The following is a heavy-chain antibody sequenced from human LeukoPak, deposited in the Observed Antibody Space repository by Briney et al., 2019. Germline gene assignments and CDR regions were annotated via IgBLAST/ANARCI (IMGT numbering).Heavy chain of an antibody. CDR1: GFTFSSYA. CDR3: AKATPSLVGATRGHFDY. J-gene: IGHJ4*02. D-gene: IGHD1-26*01. V-gene: IGHV3-23*01. Sequence: GGSLRLSCAASGFTFSSYAMSWVRQAPGKGLEWDSAISGSGGSTYYADSVKGRFTISRDNSKNTLYLQMNSLRAEDTAVYYCAKATPSLVGATRGHFDYWGQGTLVTVSS. CDR2: ISGSGGST.